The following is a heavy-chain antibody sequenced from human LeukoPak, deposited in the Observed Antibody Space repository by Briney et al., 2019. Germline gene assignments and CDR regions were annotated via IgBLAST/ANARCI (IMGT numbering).Heavy chain of an antibody. V-gene: IGHV4-34*01. D-gene: IGHD2-15*01. J-gene: IGHJ5*02. CDR1: GGSFSGYY. CDR3: ARALGYCSGGSCYAHP. CDR2: INHSGST. Sequence: SETLSLTCAVYGGSFSGYYWSWIRQPPGKGLEWTGEINHSGSTNYNPSLKSRVTISVDTSKNQFSLKLSSVTAADTAVYYCARALGYCSGGSCYAHPWGQGTLVTVSS.